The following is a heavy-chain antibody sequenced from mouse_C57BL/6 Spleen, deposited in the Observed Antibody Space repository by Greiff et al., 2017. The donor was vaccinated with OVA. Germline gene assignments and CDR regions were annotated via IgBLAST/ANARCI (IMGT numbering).Heavy chain of an antibody. CDR2: INYDGSST. J-gene: IGHJ1*03. V-gene: IGHV5-16*01. D-gene: IGHD1-1*02. Sequence: DVKLVESEGGLVQPGSSMKLSCTASGFTFSDYYMAWVRQVPEKGLEWVANINYDGSSTYCLDSLKSRFIISRDNAKNILYLQMSSLKSEDTATYYCARVWDRGYFDVWGTGTTVTVSS. CDR1: GFTFSDYY. CDR3: ARVWDRGYFDV.